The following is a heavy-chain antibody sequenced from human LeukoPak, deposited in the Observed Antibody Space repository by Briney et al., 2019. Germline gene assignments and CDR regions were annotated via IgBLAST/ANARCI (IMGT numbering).Heavy chain of an antibody. CDR2: VISSSRYG. D-gene: IGHD3-10*01. V-gene: IGHV3-21*01. J-gene: IGHJ4*02. CDR3: AKVSFRDAGSSRDFDY. Sequence: GGSLSLSCASSGFTCSRYPMSWVRQYPRTGMEWVSSVISSSRYGYYADSLKGRFTISRDNAKNSLYRQMNSMRAEDTAVYYCAKVSFRDAGSSRDFDYWGQGTRVTVSS. CDR1: GFTCSRYP.